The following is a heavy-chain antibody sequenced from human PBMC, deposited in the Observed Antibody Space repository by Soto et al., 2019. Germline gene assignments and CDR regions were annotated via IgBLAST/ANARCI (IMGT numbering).Heavy chain of an antibody. J-gene: IGHJ4*02. CDR3: ARGEWLATIKPYFAY. CDR2: IYYSGST. D-gene: IGHD5-12*01. V-gene: IGHV4-59*01. Sequence: QVQLQESGPGLVKPSETLSLTCTVSGGSMSSYYWSWIRQSPGKGLEWIGYIYYSGSTNYNPSLKSRVAISLDTSKNQFSLMLSSVTAAGTAVYYCARGEWLATIKPYFAYWGQGTLVTVSS. CDR1: GGSMSSYY.